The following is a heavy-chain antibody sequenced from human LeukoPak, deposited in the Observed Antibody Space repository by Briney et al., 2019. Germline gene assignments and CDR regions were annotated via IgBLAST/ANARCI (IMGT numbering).Heavy chain of an antibody. CDR1: GGSISSYY. D-gene: IGHD3-9*01. CDR2: IYYSGST. Sequence: SETLSLTCTVSGGSISSYYWSWIRQPPGKGLEWIGYIYYSGSTNYNPSLKSRVTILVDTSKNQFSLKLSSVTAADTAVYYCARRMNYDILTGYPKYAFDIWGQGTMVTVSS. CDR3: ARRMNYDILTGYPKYAFDI. V-gene: IGHV4-59*08. J-gene: IGHJ3*02.